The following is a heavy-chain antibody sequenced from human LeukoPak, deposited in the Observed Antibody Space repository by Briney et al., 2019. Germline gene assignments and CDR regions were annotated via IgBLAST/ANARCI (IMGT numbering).Heavy chain of an antibody. J-gene: IGHJ4*02. CDR1: GFTFSTNP. Sequence: GGSLRLSCAASGFTFSTNPMSWVRQAPGKGLEWVSAISGSGGSTFYADSVKGRFTISRDNSKNTLYLQLNSLSAEDTAVYYCAKAVAGTWLYFDYWGQGTLVTVSS. V-gene: IGHV3-23*01. D-gene: IGHD6-19*01. CDR3: AKAVAGTWLYFDY. CDR2: ISGSGGST.